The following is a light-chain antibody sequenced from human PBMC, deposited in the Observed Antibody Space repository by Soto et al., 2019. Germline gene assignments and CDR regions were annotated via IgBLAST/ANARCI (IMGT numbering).Light chain of an antibody. CDR3: QQYERPPFA. J-gene: IGKJ2*01. CDR1: QRVSNSY. CDR2: DAS. Sequence: EIVLTQSPGTLSLSPGDRATLSCRASQRVSNSYLAWYQQKPGQAPRLLIYDASTRAAGVPDRVTGGGSGTDFTLPISALEPDEFALYFCQQYERPPFAFGQGTRLEI. V-gene: IGKV3-20*01.